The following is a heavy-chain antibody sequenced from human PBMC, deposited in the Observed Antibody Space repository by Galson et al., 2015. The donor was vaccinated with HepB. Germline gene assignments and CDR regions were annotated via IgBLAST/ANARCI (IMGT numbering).Heavy chain of an antibody. CDR2: IRSKASNYAT. CDR1: GFPFRGSA. V-gene: IGHV3-73*01. D-gene: IGHD6-13*01. J-gene: IGHJ4*02. CDR3: IRMGDLSGYSSS. Sequence: LRLSCAASGFPFRGSAIHWVRQTSGTGLEWVGRIRSKASNYATAYAASLKGRFTISSDDSKNTAYLHMKSLKTEDTAVYYGIRMGDLSGYSSSWGQGTLVTVSS.